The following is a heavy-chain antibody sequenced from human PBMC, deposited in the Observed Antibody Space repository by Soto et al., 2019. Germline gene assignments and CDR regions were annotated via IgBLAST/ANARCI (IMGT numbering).Heavy chain of an antibody. J-gene: IGHJ6*02. Sequence: EVQLVESGGGLVKPGGSLRLSCAASGFTFGTYTMNWVRQAPGKGLEWVSSIGTTSSYIYYADSVRGRFTISRDNAWDSLYLQMSSLRAEDTAVYYCARVLCGDCSTYYYYSMDVCGQGTKVNVAS. CDR3: ARVLCGDCSTYYYYSMDV. V-gene: IGHV3-21*01. D-gene: IGHD2-21*02. CDR1: GFTFGTYT. CDR2: IGTTSSYI.